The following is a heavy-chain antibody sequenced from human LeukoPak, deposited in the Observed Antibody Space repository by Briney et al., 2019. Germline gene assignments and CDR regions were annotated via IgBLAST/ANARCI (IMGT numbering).Heavy chain of an antibody. J-gene: IGHJ1*01. Sequence: SETLSLTCTVSGGSISSGYYWGWIRQPPGKGLEWIDSGSTYYNPSLKSRVTISVDTSKNQFSLKLSSVTAADTAVYFCASPRGDDSGGYYTWYFHHWGQGILVTVSS. CDR3: ASPRGDDSGGYYTWYFHH. CDR2: SGST. CDR1: GGSISSGYY. D-gene: IGHD3-22*01. V-gene: IGHV4-38-2*02.